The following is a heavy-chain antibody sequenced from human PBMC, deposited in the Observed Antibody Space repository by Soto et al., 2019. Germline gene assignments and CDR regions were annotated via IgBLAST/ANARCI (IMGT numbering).Heavy chain of an antibody. CDR2: ISGSGGST. CDR1: GFTFSSYA. Sequence: EVQLLESGGGLVQPGGSLRLSCAASGFTFSSYAMSWVRQAPGKGLECVSAISGSGGSTYYADSVKGRFTISRDNSKNTLYLQMNSLRAEDTAVYYCAKGVVVVPAAMRDDGMDVWGQGTTVTVSS. CDR3: AKGVVVVPAAMRDDGMDV. V-gene: IGHV3-23*01. J-gene: IGHJ6*02. D-gene: IGHD2-2*01.